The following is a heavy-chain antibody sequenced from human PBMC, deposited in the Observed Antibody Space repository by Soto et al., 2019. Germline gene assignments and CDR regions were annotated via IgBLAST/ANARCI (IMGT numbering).Heavy chain of an antibody. CDR3: ATGANFYYDTSRY. V-gene: IGHV3-30-3*01. Sequence: GGSLRLSCAAPGFTFSIYALHWVRQAPGKGLEWVAVMSPNGNNQYYADSVKGRFTISRDTSKSTLYLQMTSLRPDDTAVYYCATGANFYYDTSRYSGQGTLVTVSS. CDR1: GFTFSIYA. J-gene: IGHJ4*02. D-gene: IGHD3-22*01. CDR2: MSPNGNNQ.